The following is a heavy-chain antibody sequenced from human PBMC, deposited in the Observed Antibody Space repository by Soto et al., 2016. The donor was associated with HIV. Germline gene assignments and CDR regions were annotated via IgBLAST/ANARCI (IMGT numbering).Heavy chain of an antibody. CDR3: ARDPPGGFGTFGGYTDV. CDR1: GYTLSELT. Sequence: QVQLVQSGAEVKRPGASVKVSCKVSGYTLSELTMHWVRQAPGKGLEWMGGFDPEEGETIYTQKFQGRVTMTEDTSADTAHMELSSLRSEDTAVYYCARDPPGGFGTFGGYTDVWGEGTTVIVSS. D-gene: IGHD3-16*01. V-gene: IGHV1-24*01. CDR2: FDPEEGET. J-gene: IGHJ6*03.